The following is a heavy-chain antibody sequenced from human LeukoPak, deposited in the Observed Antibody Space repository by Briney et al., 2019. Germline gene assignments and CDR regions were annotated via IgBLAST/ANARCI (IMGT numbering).Heavy chain of an antibody. Sequence: ASVKVSCKASGGTFSSYAISWVRQAPGQGLEWMGGIIPIFGTANYAQKFQGRVTITTDEPTSTAYMELSSLRSEDTAVYYCARARDILTGYDQYYFDYWGQGTLVTVSS. CDR1: GGTFSSYA. CDR2: IIPIFGTA. CDR3: ARARDILTGYDQYYFDY. V-gene: IGHV1-69*05. J-gene: IGHJ4*02. D-gene: IGHD3-9*01.